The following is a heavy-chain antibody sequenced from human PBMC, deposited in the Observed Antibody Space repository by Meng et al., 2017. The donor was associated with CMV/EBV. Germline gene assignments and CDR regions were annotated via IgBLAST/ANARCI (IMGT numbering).Heavy chain of an antibody. J-gene: IGHJ4*02. Sequence: GESLKISCAASGFTFSSYSMNWVRQAPGKGLEWVSSISSSSSYIYYADSVKGRFTISRDNAKNSLYLQMNSLRAEDTAVYYYARGNDFWSGPDDYWGQGTLVTVSS. CDR1: GFTFSSYS. CDR3: ARGNDFWSGPDDY. CDR2: ISSSSSYI. D-gene: IGHD3-3*01. V-gene: IGHV3-21*01.